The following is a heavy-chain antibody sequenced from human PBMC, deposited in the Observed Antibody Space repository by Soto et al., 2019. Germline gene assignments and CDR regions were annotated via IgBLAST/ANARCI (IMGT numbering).Heavy chain of an antibody. J-gene: IGHJ5*02. Sequence: PSETLSLTCTVSGGSISSGGYYWSWIRQHPGKCLEWIGYIYYSGSTYYNPSLKSRVTISVDTSKNQFSLKLSSVTAADTAVYYCARKKEVLFDPWGQGTLVTVSS. CDR2: IYYSGST. V-gene: IGHV4-31*03. CDR3: ARKKEVLFDP. CDR1: GGSISSGGYY.